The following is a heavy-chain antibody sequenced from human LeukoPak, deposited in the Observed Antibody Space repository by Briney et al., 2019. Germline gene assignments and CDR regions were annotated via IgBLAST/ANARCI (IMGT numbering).Heavy chain of an antibody. CDR1: GFTFDDYA. Sequence: PGRSLRLSCAASGFTFDDYAMHWVRQAPGKGLEWVSGIGWNSGSIGYADSVKGRFTISRDNAKNSLYLQMNSLRAEDTAVYYCARGSPGGYWGQGTLVTVSS. CDR2: IGWNSGSI. CDR3: ARGSPGGY. V-gene: IGHV3-9*01. J-gene: IGHJ4*02.